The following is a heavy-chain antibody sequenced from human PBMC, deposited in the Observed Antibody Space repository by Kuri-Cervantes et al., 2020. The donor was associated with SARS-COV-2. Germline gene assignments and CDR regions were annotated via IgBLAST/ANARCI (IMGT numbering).Heavy chain of an antibody. CDR3: ARDTVRGVIRYYFDY. CDR2: IWYDGSNK. J-gene: IGHJ4*02. Sequence: GESLKISCAASGFTFSSYGMHWVRQAPGKGLEWVAVIWYDGSNKYYADSVKGRLTISRDNSKNTLYLQKNSLRAEDTAVYYCARDTVRGVIRYYFDYWGQGTLVTVSS. CDR1: GFTFSSYG. V-gene: IGHV3-33*08. D-gene: IGHD3-16*02.